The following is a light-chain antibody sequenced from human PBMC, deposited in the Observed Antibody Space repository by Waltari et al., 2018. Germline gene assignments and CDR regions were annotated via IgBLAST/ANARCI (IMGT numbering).Light chain of an antibody. Sequence: EIVLTQSPATLSLSPGERATLSCRASQSVSSYLAWYQHKPGQVPMRLIYDASNRATGIPARFGGSGSGTDFTLTISSLEPEDFAVYYCQQRSNWPPITVGQGTRLEIK. CDR2: DAS. V-gene: IGKV3-11*01. CDR1: QSVSSY. CDR3: QQRSNWPPIT. J-gene: IGKJ5*01.